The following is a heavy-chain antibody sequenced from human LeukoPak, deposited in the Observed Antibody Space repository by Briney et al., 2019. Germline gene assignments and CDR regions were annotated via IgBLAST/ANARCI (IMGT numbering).Heavy chain of an antibody. V-gene: IGHV4-4*07. J-gene: IGHJ5*02. Sequence: SETLPLTCTVSGGSISSYYWSWIRQPAGKGLEWIGRIYTSGSTNYNPPLKSRVTMSVDTSKNQFSLKLSSVTAADTAVYYCARADSSGWPSEWFDPWGQGTLVTVSS. D-gene: IGHD6-19*01. CDR3: ARADSSGWPSEWFDP. CDR2: IYTSGST. CDR1: GGSISSYY.